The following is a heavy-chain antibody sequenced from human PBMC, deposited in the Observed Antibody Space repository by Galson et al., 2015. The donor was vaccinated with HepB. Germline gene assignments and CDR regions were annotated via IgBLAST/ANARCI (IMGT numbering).Heavy chain of an antibody. D-gene: IGHD3-22*01. CDR1: GFTFSSYA. CDR3: AKAHSRPPRSFDY. CDR2: ISGRGGST. V-gene: IGHV3-23*01. Sequence: SLRLSCAASGFTFSSYAMSWVRQAPGKGLEWVSAISGRGGSTYYADSVKSRFTITRDNSKNTQYLQMDSVRAEGTAVHYCAKAHSRPPRSFDYWARERWSPSP. J-gene: IGHJ4*02.